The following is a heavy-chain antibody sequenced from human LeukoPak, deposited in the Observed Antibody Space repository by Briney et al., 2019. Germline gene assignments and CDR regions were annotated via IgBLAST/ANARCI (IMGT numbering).Heavy chain of an antibody. CDR2: ISAYNGNT. CDR3: ARDYPYYDILTGYYPLDY. V-gene: IGHV1-18*01. CDR1: GYTFTSYG. J-gene: IGHJ4*02. D-gene: IGHD3-9*01. Sequence: GASVEVSCKASGYTFTSYGISWVRQAPGQGLEWMGWISAYNGNTNYAQKLQGRVTMTTDTSTSTAYMELRSLRSDDTAVYYCARDYPYYDILTGYYPLDYWGQGTLVTVSS.